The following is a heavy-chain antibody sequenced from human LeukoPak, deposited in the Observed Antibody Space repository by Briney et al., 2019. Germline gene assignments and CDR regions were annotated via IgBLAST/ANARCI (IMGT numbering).Heavy chain of an antibody. CDR2: ISSSGNTI. J-gene: IGHJ3*01. CDR3: SRDLGLPGV. CDR1: KFSFSTSA. V-gene: IGHV3-48*01. D-gene: IGHD3-10*01. Sequence: GESLRLSCAASKFSFSTSAMSWVRQAPGTGLEWVSYISSSGNTIYYTDSVRGRFIISRDNAKNSLFLQMNSLRVEDTAVYYCSRDLGLPGVWGQGTMVTVSS.